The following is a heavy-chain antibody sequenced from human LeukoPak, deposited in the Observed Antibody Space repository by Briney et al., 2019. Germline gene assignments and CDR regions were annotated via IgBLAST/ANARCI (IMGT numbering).Heavy chain of an antibody. Sequence: IPSETLSLTCTVSGGSISSSSYYWGWIRQPPGKGLEWIGSIYYSGSTYYNPSLKSRVTMSVDTSKNQFFLKLNSVTAADTAVYYCARGRPYSGGYHLDYWGQGTLVTVSA. CDR3: ARGRPYSGGYHLDY. J-gene: IGHJ4*02. CDR2: IYYSGST. D-gene: IGHD1-26*01. CDR1: GGSISSSSYY. V-gene: IGHV4-39*02.